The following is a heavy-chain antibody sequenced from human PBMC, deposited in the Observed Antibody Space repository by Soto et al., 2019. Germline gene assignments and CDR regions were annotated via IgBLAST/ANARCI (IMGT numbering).Heavy chain of an antibody. J-gene: IGHJ6*02. Sequence: QVQLVQSGSEVKKPGASVKVSCQASGYTFTNFAISWVRQAAGQGLEWMGSMNPSSGDTDYPQTFQGRVTMTRNISINTAYMELSTLRSEDTAVFSCARADRLAAPMDYALDVWGQGTTVTVSS. CDR1: GYTFTNFA. CDR2: MNPSSGDT. D-gene: IGHD6-19*01. V-gene: IGHV1-8*01. CDR3: ARADRLAAPMDYALDV.